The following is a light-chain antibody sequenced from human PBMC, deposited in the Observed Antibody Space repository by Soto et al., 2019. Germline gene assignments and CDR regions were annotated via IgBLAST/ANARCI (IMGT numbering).Light chain of an antibody. Sequence: QSALTQPAPVSGSPGQSITISCTGTSSDVGGYIYVSWYQQHPGKAPKLMIYDVTSRPSGVSYRFSGSKSGNTASLTISGLQAEDEADYYCSSYTTSSSYVFGTGTQLTVL. J-gene: IGLJ1*01. CDR3: SSYTTSSSYV. CDR2: DVT. V-gene: IGLV2-14*01. CDR1: SSDVGGYIY.